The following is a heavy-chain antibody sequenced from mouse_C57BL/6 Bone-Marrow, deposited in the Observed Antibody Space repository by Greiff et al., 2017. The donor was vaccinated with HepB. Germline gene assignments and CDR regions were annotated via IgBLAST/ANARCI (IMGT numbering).Heavy chain of an antibody. CDR3: VRHEGYGTGFDY. Sequence: EVKLQESGRGLVQPKGSLKLSCAASGFSFNTYAMNWVRQAPGKGLEWVARIRSKSNNYATYYADSVKDRFTISRDDSESMLYLQMNNLKTEDTAMYYCVRHEGYGTGFDYWGQGTTLTVSS. CDR1: GFSFNTYA. D-gene: IGHD1-1*01. J-gene: IGHJ2*01. CDR2: IRSKSNNYAT. V-gene: IGHV10-1*01.